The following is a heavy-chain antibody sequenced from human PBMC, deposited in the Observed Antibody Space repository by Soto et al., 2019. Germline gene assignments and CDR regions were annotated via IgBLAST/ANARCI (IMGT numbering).Heavy chain of an antibody. CDR1: GYTFTRYA. CDR2: INAGNGNT. J-gene: IGHJ4*02. V-gene: IGHV1-3*01. Sequence: ASAKVSCKASGYTFTRYAIHWVRQAPGQSLEWMGWINAGNGNTKSSQKFQDRVSITRVTSATTVYMKLSSLTSEDTAVYYCARGIDYNFWSGHYNYFDYWGQGTLVTVSS. CDR3: ARGIDYNFWSGHYNYFDY. D-gene: IGHD3-3*01.